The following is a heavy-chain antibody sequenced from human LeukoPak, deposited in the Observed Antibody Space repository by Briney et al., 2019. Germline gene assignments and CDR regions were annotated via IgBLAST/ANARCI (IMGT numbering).Heavy chain of an antibody. CDR1: GFTFSSYS. CDR3: ARVAGHYFDY. J-gene: IGHJ4*02. V-gene: IGHV3-21*04. Sequence: GGSLRLSCAASGFTFSSYSMNWVRQAPGKGLEWVSSISSSSSYIYYADSVKGRFTISRDNAKNTLYLQMDSLTAEDTAVYFCARVAGHYFDYWGQGSLVTVSS. CDR2: ISSSSSYI.